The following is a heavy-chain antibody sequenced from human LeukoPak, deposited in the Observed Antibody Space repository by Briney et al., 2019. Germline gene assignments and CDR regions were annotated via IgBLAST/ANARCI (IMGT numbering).Heavy chain of an antibody. D-gene: IGHD3-16*02. Sequence: GASVKVSCKASGYTFTSYDISWVRQATGQGLEWMGWMNPNSGNTGYAQKFQGRVTMTRNTSISTAYMELSSLRSEDTAVYYCARAGHYVWGSYRYTGEDYWGQGTLVTVSS. CDR3: ARAGHYVWGSYRYTGEDY. CDR1: GYTFTSYD. J-gene: IGHJ4*02. CDR2: MNPNSGNT. V-gene: IGHV1-8*01.